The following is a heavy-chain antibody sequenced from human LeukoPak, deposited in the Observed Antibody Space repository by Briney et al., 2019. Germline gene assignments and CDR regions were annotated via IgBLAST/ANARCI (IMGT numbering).Heavy chain of an antibody. CDR2: ISNDGKIK. CDR3: ARPTSPLELHFYYHMDV. D-gene: IGHD1-7*01. V-gene: IGHV3-30*04. CDR1: GFTFSNYN. Sequence: PGGSLRLSCAASGFTFSNYNMHWVRQAPGKGLEWVAVISNDGKIKYYADSVKGRFTISRDNAKNSLYLQMNSLRAEDTAVYYCARPTSPLELHFYYHMDVWGKGTTVTVSS. J-gene: IGHJ6*03.